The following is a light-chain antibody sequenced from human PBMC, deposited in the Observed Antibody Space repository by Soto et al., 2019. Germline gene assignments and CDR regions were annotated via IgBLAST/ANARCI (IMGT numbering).Light chain of an antibody. J-gene: IGKJ2*01. V-gene: IGKV3-15*01. CDR3: QQYNSWPPDYT. CDR2: GAS. Sequence: EIVMTQSPATLSVSPGERATLSCRASQSVNSNLAWYQQKPGQAPRLLIYGASTRATGIPARFSGSGSGTEFTLTINRLQSEVFAVYYCQQYNSWPPDYTFGQGTKLELK. CDR1: QSVNSN.